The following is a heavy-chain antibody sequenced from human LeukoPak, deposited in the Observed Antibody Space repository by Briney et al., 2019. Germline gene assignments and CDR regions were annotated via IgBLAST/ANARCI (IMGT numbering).Heavy chain of an antibody. J-gene: IGHJ4*02. Sequence: ASVKVSCKASGYTFTVYSINWLRQDPGQGLEWMGWITTSTGKPTYAQGFTGRFVFSLDTSVSTTYLHINSLKAEDTAVYYCARDASMINFDYWGQGSLVTVSS. CDR2: ITTSTGKP. CDR3: ARDASMINFDY. CDR1: GYTFTVYS. V-gene: IGHV7-4-1*02. D-gene: IGHD3-16*01.